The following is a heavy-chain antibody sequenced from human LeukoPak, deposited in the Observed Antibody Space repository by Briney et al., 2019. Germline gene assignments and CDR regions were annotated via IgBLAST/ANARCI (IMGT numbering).Heavy chain of an antibody. V-gene: IGHV4-4*07. Sequence: SETLSLTCTVSGASFSTYYWSWIWQPAGKGLEWIGRVYASGNTNYNPSLKSRVTMSVDTSKNQFSLKLSSVTAADTAVYYCALRYFDRDYWGQGTLVTVSS. CDR1: GASFSTYY. CDR2: VYASGNT. D-gene: IGHD3-9*01. CDR3: ALRYFDRDY. J-gene: IGHJ4*02.